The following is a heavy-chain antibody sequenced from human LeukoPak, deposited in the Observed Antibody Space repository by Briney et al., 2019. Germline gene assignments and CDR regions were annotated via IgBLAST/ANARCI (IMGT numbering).Heavy chain of an antibody. CDR1: GLTFSNYG. V-gene: IGHV3-30*18. D-gene: IGHD4-23*01. CDR3: ANGLYGGKWEFDY. Sequence: GASLRLSCAASGLTFSNYGMHWVRQAPGKGLEWVGVISKDGSETYYTDSVKGRVTIFRDNSKNTMFLQMNSVRSEDTAVYYCANGLYGGKWEFDYWGQGTLVTVSS. J-gene: IGHJ4*02. CDR2: ISKDGSET.